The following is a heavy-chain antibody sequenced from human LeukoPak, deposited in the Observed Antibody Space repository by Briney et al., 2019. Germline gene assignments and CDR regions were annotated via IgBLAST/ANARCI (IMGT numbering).Heavy chain of an antibody. D-gene: IGHD6-19*01. CDR2: ISSSSSYI. V-gene: IGHV3-21*01. J-gene: IGHJ4*02. Sequence: GGSLRLSCGASGFTFSSYGMSWVRQAPGKGLEWVSSISSSSSYIYYADSVKGRFTISRDNAKNSLYLQMNSLRAEDTAVYYCASLNRRIAVAVGSYWGQGTLVTVSS. CDR3: ASLNRRIAVAVGSY. CDR1: GFTFSSYG.